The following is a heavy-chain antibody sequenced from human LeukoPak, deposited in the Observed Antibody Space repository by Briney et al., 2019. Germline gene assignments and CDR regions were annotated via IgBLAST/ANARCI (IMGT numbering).Heavy chain of an antibody. Sequence: AGGSLRLSCAASGFTFSSYGMHWVRQAPGKGLEWVAVIWYGGSNKYYADSVKGRLTISRDSSKNTLYLQMNSLRAEDTAVYYCARVRGYSGYDRAFDIWGQGTMVTVSS. CDR3: ARVRGYSGYDRAFDI. CDR1: GFTFSSYG. V-gene: IGHV3-33*01. J-gene: IGHJ3*02. D-gene: IGHD5-12*01. CDR2: IWYGGSNK.